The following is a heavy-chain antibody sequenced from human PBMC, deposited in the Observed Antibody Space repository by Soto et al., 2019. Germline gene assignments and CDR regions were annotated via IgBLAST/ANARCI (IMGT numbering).Heavy chain of an antibody. V-gene: IGHV3-21*01. CDR2: ISGGSSYI. J-gene: IGHJ4*02. CDR3: ARARGLRYFDWLPDYFDY. Sequence: GVSLRLSCAASGFTFSSYTMNWVRQAPGKGLEWVSSISGGSSYIYYAVSVKGRFTISRDNAKNSLYLQMNSLRAEDTAVYYCARARGLRYFDWLPDYFDYWGQGTLVTVS. CDR1: GFTFSSYT. D-gene: IGHD3-9*01.